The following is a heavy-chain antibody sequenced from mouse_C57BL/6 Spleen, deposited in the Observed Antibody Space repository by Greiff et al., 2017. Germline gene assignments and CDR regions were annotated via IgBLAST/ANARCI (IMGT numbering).Heavy chain of an antibody. CDR2: LRLKSDNYAT. J-gene: IGHJ2*01. Sequence: EVQLQESGGGLVQPGGSMKLSCVASGFPFSNYWMNWVRQSPEKGLAWVAQLRLKSDNYATHYAESVKGRFTISSDDSKSSVYLQMNNLRAEDTGIYYCTGDSGGFDYWGQGTTLTVSS. CDR3: TGDSGGFDY. CDR1: GFPFSNYW. V-gene: IGHV6-3*01.